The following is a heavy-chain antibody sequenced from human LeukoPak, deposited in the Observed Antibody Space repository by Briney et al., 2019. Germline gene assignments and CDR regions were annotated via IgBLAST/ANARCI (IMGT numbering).Heavy chain of an antibody. V-gene: IGHV4-4*09. CDR2: IYTSGST. Sequence: SETLSLTCTVSGGSISSYYWSWIRQPPGKGLEWIGYIYTSGSTNYNPSLKSRVTISADTSKNQFSLKLSSVTAADTAVHYCARRTYYYYMDVWGKGTTVIVSS. J-gene: IGHJ6*03. CDR1: GGSISSYY. CDR3: ARRTYYYYMDV.